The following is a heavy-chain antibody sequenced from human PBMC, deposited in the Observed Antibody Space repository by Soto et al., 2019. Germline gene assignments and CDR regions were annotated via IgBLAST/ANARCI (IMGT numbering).Heavy chain of an antibody. CDR3: ARERGPYYDILTGPYYYYYGMDV. Sequence: ASVKVSCKASGYTFTSYGISWVRQAPGQGLEWMGWISAYNGNTNYAQKLQGRVTMTTDTSTSTAYMELRSLRSDDTAVHYCARERGPYYDILTGPYYYYYGMDVWGQGTTVTVSS. V-gene: IGHV1-18*04. CDR1: GYTFTSYG. D-gene: IGHD3-9*01. J-gene: IGHJ6*02. CDR2: ISAYNGNT.